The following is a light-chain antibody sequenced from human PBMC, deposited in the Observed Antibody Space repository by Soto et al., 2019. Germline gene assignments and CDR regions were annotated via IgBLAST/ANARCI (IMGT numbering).Light chain of an antibody. V-gene: IGKV3-20*01. CDR1: QRVSSNY. Sequence: EIVLTQSPGTLSLSPGERASLSCRASQRVSSNYLAWYQQKPGQAPRLLVYGASIRATGIPDRFSGSGSGTDFTLTISRLEPEDVAVYYCQQYGSSLHTFGQGTKVDIK. CDR2: GAS. CDR3: QQYGSSLHT. J-gene: IGKJ2*01.